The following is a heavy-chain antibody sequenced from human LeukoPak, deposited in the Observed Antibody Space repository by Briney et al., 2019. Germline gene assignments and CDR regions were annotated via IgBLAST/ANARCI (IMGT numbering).Heavy chain of an antibody. V-gene: IGHV3-30*19. CDR2: ISYDGSNK. J-gene: IGHJ6*03. Sequence: GGSLRLSCAASGFTFSSYGMHWVRQAPGKGLEWVAVISYDGSNKYYADSVKGRFTISRDNSKNTLYLQMNSLRAEDTAVYYCARDSLDGVTYYYYYYMDVWGKGTTVTVSS. CDR1: GFTFSSYG. D-gene: IGHD3-3*01. CDR3: ARDSLDGVTYYYYYYMDV.